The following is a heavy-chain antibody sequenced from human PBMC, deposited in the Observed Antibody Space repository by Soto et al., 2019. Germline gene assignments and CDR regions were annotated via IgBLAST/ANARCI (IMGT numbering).Heavy chain of an antibody. J-gene: IGHJ3*02. V-gene: IGHV1-18*01. Sequence: ASVKVSCKASGYTFTSYGISWVRQAPGQGLEWMGWISAYNGNTNYAQKLQGRVTMTTDTSTSAAYMELRSLRSDDTAVYDCARGGSRITMVRGVNDAFDIWGQGTMVTVSS. D-gene: IGHD3-10*01. CDR1: GYTFTSYG. CDR3: ARGGSRITMVRGVNDAFDI. CDR2: ISAYNGNT.